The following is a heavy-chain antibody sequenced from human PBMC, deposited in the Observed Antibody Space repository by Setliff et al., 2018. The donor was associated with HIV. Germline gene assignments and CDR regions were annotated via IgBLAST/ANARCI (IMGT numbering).Heavy chain of an antibody. V-gene: IGHV4-34*01. Sequence: SETLSLTCAVYGGSFSDYYWSWIRQPPGKGLEWIGEINHSGSTNYNPSLKSRVTISVDTSKNQFSLKLSSVTASDTAVYYCARGRMATVLIRNWIDPWGQGSLVTVS. CDR3: ARGRMATVLIRNWIDP. CDR2: INHSGST. J-gene: IGHJ5*02. CDR1: GGSFSDYY. D-gene: IGHD4-4*01.